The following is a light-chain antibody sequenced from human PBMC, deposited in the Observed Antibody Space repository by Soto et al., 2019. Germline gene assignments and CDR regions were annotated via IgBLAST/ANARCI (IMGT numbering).Light chain of an antibody. CDR1: QSISSW. CDR3: QQYNTYSGT. J-gene: IGKJ1*01. CDR2: DAS. V-gene: IGKV1-5*01. Sequence: DIQMNQSPSTLSASVGDRVTMTCRASQSISSWLAWYQQKPGKAPKLLIYDASSLESGVPSRFSGSGSGTEFTLTISSLQPDDFATYYCQQYNTYSGTFGQGTKVDIK.